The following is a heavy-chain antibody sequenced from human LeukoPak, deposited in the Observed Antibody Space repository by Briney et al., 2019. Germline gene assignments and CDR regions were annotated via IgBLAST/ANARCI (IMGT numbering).Heavy chain of an antibody. V-gene: IGHV3-48*04. D-gene: IGHD1-14*01. CDR3: ARSLPKPRYRLDS. CDR1: GFSLSTLN. Sequence: GVSVTLSCTASGFSLSTLNMNWLRQAPGKGLEWITYFISSSSIMFYADSVKGRFTISRDNAQNSLYLQMNSLRAEDTAVYYCARSLPKPRYRLDSWGQGTQVTVSS. J-gene: IGHJ4*02. CDR2: FISSSSIM.